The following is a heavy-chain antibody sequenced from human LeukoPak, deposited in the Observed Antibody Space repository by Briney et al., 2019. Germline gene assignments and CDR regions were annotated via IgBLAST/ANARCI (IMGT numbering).Heavy chain of an antibody. CDR3: ARGRSSGYFDY. Sequence: PSETLSLTCAVYGGSFSGYYWSWIRQPPGKGLEWIGEINDSGSTNYNPSLKSRVTISVDTSKNQFSLKLSSVTAADTAVYYCARGRSSGYFDYWGQGTLVTVSS. V-gene: IGHV4-34*01. J-gene: IGHJ4*02. CDR2: INDSGST. CDR1: GGSFSGYY. D-gene: IGHD6-19*01.